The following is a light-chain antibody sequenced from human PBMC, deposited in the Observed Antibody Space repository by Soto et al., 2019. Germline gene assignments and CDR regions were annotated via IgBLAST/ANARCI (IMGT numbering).Light chain of an antibody. V-gene: IGKV1-5*01. CDR3: QQFSSYST. CDR1: QNIDNW. Sequence: DIQMTQSPSTLSASVGDRVTITCRASQNIDNWLAWYQQKPGKAPKLLIYAASTLETGVPSRFSGSGSGTEFTLTIKSLQPDDFATYYCQQFSSYSTFGQGTKVDIK. J-gene: IGKJ1*01. CDR2: AAS.